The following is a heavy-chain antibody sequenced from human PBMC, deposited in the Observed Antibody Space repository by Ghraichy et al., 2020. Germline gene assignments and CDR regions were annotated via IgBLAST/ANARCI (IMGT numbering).Heavy chain of an antibody. CDR1: GFTFSSYG. D-gene: IGHD3/OR15-3a*01. V-gene: IGHV3-30*18. Sequence: LTCAASGFTFSSYGMHWVRQAPGKGLEWVAVISYDGSNKYYADSVKGRFTISRDNSENTLYLQMNSLRAEDTAVYYCAKFARDWPNEYLQHWGQGALVTVSS. CDR2: ISYDGSNK. J-gene: IGHJ1*01. CDR3: AKFARDWPNEYLQH.